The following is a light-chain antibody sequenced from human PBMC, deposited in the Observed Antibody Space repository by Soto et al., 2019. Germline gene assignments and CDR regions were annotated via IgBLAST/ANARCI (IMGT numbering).Light chain of an antibody. Sequence: EIVLTQSPGTLSLSPGERATLSCRASQSVSSSYLAWYQQKPGQAPRLLIYGASSRATGIPDRFSGSGSGTDFTLTISRLEPEDVAVSYCQQYGSSPPWTFGQGTKVEIK. CDR2: GAS. V-gene: IGKV3-20*01. CDR1: QSVSSSY. CDR3: QQYGSSPPWT. J-gene: IGKJ1*01.